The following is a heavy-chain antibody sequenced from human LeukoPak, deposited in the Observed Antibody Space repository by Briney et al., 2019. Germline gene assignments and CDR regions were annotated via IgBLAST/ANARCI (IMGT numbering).Heavy chain of an antibody. CDR1: GDSISSYY. CDR3: ARDKVEDEERFLEWLWSSDWGGWFDH. J-gene: IGHJ5*02. Sequence: SETLSLTCTVSGDSISSYYWSWLRQPAGKGLEWIGRIYTSGSTNYNPSLKSRVTMSVDTSKNQFSLKLSSVTAADTAVYYCARDKVEDEERFLEWLWSSDWGGWFDHWGQGTLVTVSS. D-gene: IGHD3-3*01. CDR2: IYTSGST. V-gene: IGHV4-4*07.